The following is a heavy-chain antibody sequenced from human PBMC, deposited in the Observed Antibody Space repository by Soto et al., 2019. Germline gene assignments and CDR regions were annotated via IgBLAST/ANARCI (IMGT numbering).Heavy chain of an antibody. V-gene: IGHV1-69*04. CDR2: IIPILGMA. Sequence: SVKVSCKTSGGTFSSDTFSWVRQAPGQGLEWVGRIIPILGMANNAQNFEGRVTFTADKNTNTAYMELTWLRSEDTAVYYCAREASYDAFDIWGQGTLVTVSS. CDR3: AREASYDAFDI. CDR1: GGTFSSDT. J-gene: IGHJ3*02.